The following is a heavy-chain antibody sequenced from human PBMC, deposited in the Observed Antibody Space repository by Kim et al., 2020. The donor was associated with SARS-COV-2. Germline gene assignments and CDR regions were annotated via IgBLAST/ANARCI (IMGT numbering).Heavy chain of an antibody. CDR3: ARVLNIAVAGIFWFDP. J-gene: IGHJ5*02. V-gene: IGHV4-30-2*04. D-gene: IGHD6-19*01. Sequence: SLKSRGTISVDTSKNQFSLKLSSVTAADTAVYYCARVLNIAVAGIFWFDPWGQGTLVTVSS.